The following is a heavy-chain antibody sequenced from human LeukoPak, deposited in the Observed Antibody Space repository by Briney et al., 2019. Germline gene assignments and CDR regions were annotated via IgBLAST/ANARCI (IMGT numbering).Heavy chain of an antibody. CDR2: IYSGGSP. D-gene: IGHD1-26*01. CDR1: GFTVSSND. Sequence: GGSLRLSCAASGFTVSSNDMSWVRQAPGKGLEWVSVIYSGGSPYYADSVKGRFTISRDNAKNSVYLQMNSLRAEDTAVYYCAREWELLWRGFDYWGQGTLVTVSS. J-gene: IGHJ4*02. CDR3: AREWELLWRGFDY. V-gene: IGHV3-53*01.